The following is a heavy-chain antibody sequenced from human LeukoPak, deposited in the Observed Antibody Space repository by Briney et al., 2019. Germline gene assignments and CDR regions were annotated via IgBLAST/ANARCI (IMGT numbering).Heavy chain of an antibody. CDR3: TRRLGAAGTTLHY. J-gene: IGHJ4*02. D-gene: IGHD6-13*01. CDR1: GYTFTSYD. CDR2: MNPNSGNT. Sequence: ASVKVSCKASGYTFTSYDINWVRQATGQGLEWMGWMNPNSGNTGYAQNFQGRVTMTRNTSISTAYMELSSLTSEDSAVYYCTRRLGAAGTTLHYWSQGTLVTVSS. V-gene: IGHV1-8*01.